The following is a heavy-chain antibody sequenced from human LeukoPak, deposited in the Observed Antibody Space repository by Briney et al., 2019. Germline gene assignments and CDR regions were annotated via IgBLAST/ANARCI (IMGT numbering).Heavy chain of an antibody. D-gene: IGHD5-12*01. CDR1: GFTFDDYA. CDR3: AKAGNEYSGYDMRL. V-gene: IGHV3-9*01. Sequence: PGGSLRLSCAASGFTFDDYAMHWVRQAPGKGLEWVSGISWNSGSIGYADSVKGRFTISRDNAKNSLYLQMNSLRAEDTALYYCAKAGNEYSGYDMRLWGQGTLVTVSS. CDR2: ISWNSGSI. J-gene: IGHJ4*02.